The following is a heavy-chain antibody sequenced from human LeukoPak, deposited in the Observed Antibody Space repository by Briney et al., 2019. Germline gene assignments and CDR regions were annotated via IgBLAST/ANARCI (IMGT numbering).Heavy chain of an antibody. CDR3: ANICTGGGCYSDY. CDR2: TYYRSKWHS. D-gene: IGHD2-8*02. Sequence: SQTLSLTCAISGDSVSSKSAAWNWIRQSPSRGLEWLERTYYRSKWHSEYAVSVKGRITINPDTSRNQFSLQLNSVTPEDTAIYYCANICTGGGCYSDYWGQGSLVTVSS. J-gene: IGHJ4*02. CDR1: GDSVSSKSAA. V-gene: IGHV6-1*01.